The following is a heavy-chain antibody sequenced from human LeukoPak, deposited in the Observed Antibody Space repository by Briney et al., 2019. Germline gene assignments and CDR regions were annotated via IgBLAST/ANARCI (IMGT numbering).Heavy chain of an antibody. CDR2: IYSGSST. D-gene: IGHD1-26*01. J-gene: IGHJ2*01. CDR3: ARERIVGATNHFDL. Sequence: SGGSLRLSCAASGFTVSSNYMSWVRQAPGKGLEWVSVIYSGSSTYYADSVKGRFTISRDNSKNTLYLQMNSLRAEDTAVYYCARERIVGATNHFDLWGRGTLVTVSS. CDR1: GFTVSSNY. V-gene: IGHV3-53*01.